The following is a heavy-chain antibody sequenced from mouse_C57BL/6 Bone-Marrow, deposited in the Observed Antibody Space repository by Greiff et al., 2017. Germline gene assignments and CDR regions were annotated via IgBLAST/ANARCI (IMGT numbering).Heavy chain of an antibody. CDR1: GFTFSDYG. D-gene: IGHD1-1*01. Sequence: EVMLVESGGGLVKPGGSLKLSCAASGFTFSDYGMHWVRQAPEKGLEWVAYISSGSSTIYYADTVKGRVTISRDNAKNTLFLQMTSLRSEDTAMYYCARPFYYGSKPWGQGTLVTVSA. CDR2: ISSGSSTI. CDR3: ARPFYYGSKP. V-gene: IGHV5-17*01. J-gene: IGHJ3*01.